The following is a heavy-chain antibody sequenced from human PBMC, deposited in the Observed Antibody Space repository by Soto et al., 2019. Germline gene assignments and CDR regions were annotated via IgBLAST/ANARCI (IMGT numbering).Heavy chain of an antibody. Sequence: QVQLQESGPGLVKPSQTLSLTCTVSGGSISSGCYYWSWIRQHPGKGLEWIGYIYYSGSTYYNPSLKSRVTISVDTSKNQFSLKLSSVTAADTAVYYCARGWRLWFGEDNWFDPWGQGTLVTVSS. CDR3: ARGWRLWFGEDNWFDP. CDR2: IYYSGST. D-gene: IGHD3-10*01. J-gene: IGHJ5*02. V-gene: IGHV4-31*03. CDR1: GGSISSGCYY.